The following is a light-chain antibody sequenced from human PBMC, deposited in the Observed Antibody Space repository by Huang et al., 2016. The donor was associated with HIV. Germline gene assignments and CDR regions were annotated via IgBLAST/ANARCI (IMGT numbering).Light chain of an antibody. V-gene: IGKV1-39*01. CDR2: GAS. CDR1: QSISSS. CDR3: QQSYTTSRVT. J-gene: IGKJ5*01. Sequence: DIQMTQSPSSLSASVGDRVTVTCRASQSISSSVNWYQVKPGKAPKVLIYGASSLQSGVPSRFRGSGSGTDFTLTISSLQPEDFATYYCQQSYTTSRVTFGQGTRLEIK.